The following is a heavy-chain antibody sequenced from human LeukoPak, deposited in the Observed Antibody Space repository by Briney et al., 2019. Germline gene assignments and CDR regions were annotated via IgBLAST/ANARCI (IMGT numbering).Heavy chain of an antibody. J-gene: IGHJ6*02. CDR3: TSYSSGWTYYYGVDV. V-gene: IGHV3-15*01. CDR2: IKSKTDGGTT. Sequence: KPGGSLRLSCAASGFTFSNAWMSWVRQAPGKGLEWVGRIKSKTDGGTTDYAAPVKGRFTISRDDSKNTLYLQMNSLKTEDTAVYYCTSYSSGWTYYYGVDVWGQGTTVTVSS. CDR1: GFTFSNAW. D-gene: IGHD6-19*01.